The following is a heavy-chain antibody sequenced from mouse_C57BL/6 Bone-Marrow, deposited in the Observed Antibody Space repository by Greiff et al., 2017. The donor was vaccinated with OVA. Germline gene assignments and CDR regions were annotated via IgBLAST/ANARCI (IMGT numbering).Heavy chain of an antibody. J-gene: IGHJ1*03. CDR3: ARWVYGSRHWYFDV. CDR2: IHPNSGST. V-gene: IGHV1-64*01. D-gene: IGHD1-1*01. CDR1: GYTFTSYW. Sequence: QVQLQQSGAELVKPGASVKLSCKASGYTFTSYWMHWVKQRPGQGLEWIGMIHPNSGSTNYNEKFKSKATLTVDKSSSTAYMQLSSLTSEDSAVYYCARWVYGSRHWYFDVWGTGTTVTVSS.